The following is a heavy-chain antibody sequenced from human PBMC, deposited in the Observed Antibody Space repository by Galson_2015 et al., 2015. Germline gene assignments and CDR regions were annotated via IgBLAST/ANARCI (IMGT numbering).Heavy chain of an antibody. CDR3: ARDRTIAARPVWYFDL. D-gene: IGHD6-6*01. CDR1: GGSISSYC. J-gene: IGHJ2*01. V-gene: IGHV4-59*01. Sequence: SETLSLTCTVSGGSISSYCWSWIRQPPGKGLEWIAYIYHSGRTNYNPSLKSRVTISVDTSKNQISLQLSSVTAADTAVYYCARDRTIAARPVWYFDLWGRGTLVTVSS. CDR2: IYHSGRT.